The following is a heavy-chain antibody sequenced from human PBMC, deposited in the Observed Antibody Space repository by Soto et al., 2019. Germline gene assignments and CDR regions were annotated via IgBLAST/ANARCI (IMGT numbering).Heavy chain of an antibody. D-gene: IGHD2-2*01. CDR2: IHHSGTT. Sequence: SETMSLTCSVSGGSVSSGRSYWSWVRQHPGKGLEWIGYIHHSGTTDYNPSLNSRALISMDRPQNHFSLTLGSVTAADTAVYYCATIPTSAAPNRDTFDVWGQGTVVTVSS. CDR3: ATIPTSAAPNRDTFDV. V-gene: IGHV4-31*03. CDR1: GGSVSSGRSY. J-gene: IGHJ3*01.